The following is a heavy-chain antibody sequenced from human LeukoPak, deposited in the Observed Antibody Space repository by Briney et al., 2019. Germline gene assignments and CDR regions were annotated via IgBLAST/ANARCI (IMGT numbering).Heavy chain of an antibody. CDR3: AKDPAIVVVPAAIFDY. J-gene: IGHJ4*02. CDR1: GFTFSSYA. D-gene: IGHD2-2*01. V-gene: IGHV3-74*01. Sequence: PGGSLRLSCAASGFTFSSYAMSWVRQAPGKGLVWVSRINNDGSTTRYADSVKGRFTISRDNAKSTLYLQMNSLRAEDTAVYYCAKDPAIVVVPAAIFDYWGQGTLVTVSS. CDR2: INNDGSTT.